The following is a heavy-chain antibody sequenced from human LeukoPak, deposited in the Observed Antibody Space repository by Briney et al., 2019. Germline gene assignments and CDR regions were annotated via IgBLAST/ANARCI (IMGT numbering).Heavy chain of an antibody. D-gene: IGHD2-2*01. CDR1: GGTFSSYA. CDR3: ARAVCTSTSCYGRKENYYYYYYGMDV. J-gene: IGHJ6*02. V-gene: IGHV1-69*01. Sequence: SVKVSCKASGGTFSSYAISWVRQAPGQGLEWMGGIIPIFGTANYAQKFQGRVTITADESTSTAYMELSSLRSEDTAVYYCARAVCTSTSCYGRKENYYYYYYGMDVWGQGTTVTVSS. CDR2: IIPIFGTA.